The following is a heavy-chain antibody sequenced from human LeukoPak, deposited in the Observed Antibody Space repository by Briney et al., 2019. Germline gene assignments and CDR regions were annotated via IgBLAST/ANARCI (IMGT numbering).Heavy chain of an antibody. Sequence: KPSETLSLTCAVYGGSFSGYYWSWISQPPGKGLEWIGEINHSGSTNYNPSLKSRVTISVDTSKNQFSLKLSSVTAADTAVYYCARVKSSSWYPFDYWGQGTLVTVSS. CDR3: ARVKSSSWYPFDY. V-gene: IGHV4-34*01. D-gene: IGHD6-13*01. CDR2: INHSGST. J-gene: IGHJ4*02. CDR1: GGSFSGYY.